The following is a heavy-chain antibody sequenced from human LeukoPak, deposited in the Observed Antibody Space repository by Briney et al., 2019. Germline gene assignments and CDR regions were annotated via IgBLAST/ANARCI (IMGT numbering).Heavy chain of an antibody. CDR1: GGSISSSSYY. CDR3: ARHEGPLWFGDSRGIDY. V-gene: IGHV4-39*01. J-gene: IGHJ4*02. CDR2: IYYSGST. Sequence: SETLSLTCTVSGGSISSSSYYWGWIRQPPGKGLEWIGSIYYSGSTYYNPSLKSRVTISVDTSKNQFSLKLSSVTAADTAVYYCARHEGPLWFGDSRGIDYWGQGTLVTVSS. D-gene: IGHD3-10*01.